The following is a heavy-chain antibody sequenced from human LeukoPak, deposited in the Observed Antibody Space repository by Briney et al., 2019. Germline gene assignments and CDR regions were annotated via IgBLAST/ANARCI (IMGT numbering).Heavy chain of an antibody. CDR3: ARDLDY. V-gene: IGHV3-64*01. CDR2: ISSNGGST. CDR1: GFTFSSYA. J-gene: IGHJ4*02. Sequence: GGSLRLSCAASGFTFSSYAMSWVRQAPGKGLEWVSAISSNGGSTYYANSVKGRFTISRDNSKNTLYLQMGSLRAEDMAVYYCARDLDYWGQGTLVTVSS.